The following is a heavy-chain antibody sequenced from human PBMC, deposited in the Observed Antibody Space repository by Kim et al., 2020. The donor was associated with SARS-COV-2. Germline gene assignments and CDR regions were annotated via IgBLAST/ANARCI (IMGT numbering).Heavy chain of an antibody. Sequence: ASVKVSCKASGYTFTSYDINWVRQATGQGLEWMGWMNPNSGNTGYAQKFQGRVTMTRNTSISTAYMELSSLRSEDTAVYYCARGGSGEGDYGDYGGPNYYYSGMDVWGQGTTVTVSS. CDR2: MNPNSGNT. CDR1: GYTFTSYD. CDR3: ARGGSGEGDYGDYGGPNYYYSGMDV. V-gene: IGHV1-8*01. J-gene: IGHJ6*02. D-gene: IGHD4-17*01.